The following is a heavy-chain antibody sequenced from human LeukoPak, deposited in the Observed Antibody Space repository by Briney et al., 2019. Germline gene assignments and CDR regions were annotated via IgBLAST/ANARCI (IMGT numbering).Heavy chain of an antibody. Sequence: SVKVSCKASGGTFSDYALNWVRQAPGQALEWMGVFIPILGTANSTQKFQGRVTITADISTNTVYMELSSLRSEDTAVYFCAGIPVFGVVLHQEPVWGKGTTVTVSS. CDR1: GGTFSDYA. CDR2: FIPILGTA. D-gene: IGHD3-3*01. J-gene: IGHJ6*04. V-gene: IGHV1-69*10. CDR3: AGIPVFGVVLHQEPV.